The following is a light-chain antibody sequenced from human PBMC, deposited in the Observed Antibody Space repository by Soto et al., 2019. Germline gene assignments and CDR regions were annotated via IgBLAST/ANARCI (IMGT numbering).Light chain of an antibody. V-gene: IGKV1-5*01. CDR2: DAS. CDR1: QSISSW. J-gene: IGKJ3*01. CDR3: QQYNSYSPA. Sequence: DIQMTQSPSTLSASVGDRVTITCRASQSISSWLAWYQQKPGKAPKLLIYDASSLEGGVPSRFSGSGSGTEFTLTISSLQPDDFATYYCQQYNSYSPAFGPGTKVDIK.